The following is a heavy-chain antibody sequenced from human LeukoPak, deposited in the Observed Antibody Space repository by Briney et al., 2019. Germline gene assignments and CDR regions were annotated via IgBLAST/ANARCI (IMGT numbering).Heavy chain of an antibody. V-gene: IGHV4-34*01. J-gene: IGHJ4*02. CDR2: INHSGST. Sequence: SETLSLTCAVYGGSFSGYYWSWIRQPPGKGLEWIGEINHSGSTNYNPSLKSRVTISVDTSKNQFSLKLSSVTAADTAVYYCARSASNFDYWGQGTLVTVSS. CDR1: GGSFSGYY. CDR3: ARSASNFDY.